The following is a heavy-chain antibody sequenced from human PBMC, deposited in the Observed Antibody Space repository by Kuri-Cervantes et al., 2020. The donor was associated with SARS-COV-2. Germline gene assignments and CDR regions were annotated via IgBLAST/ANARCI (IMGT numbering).Heavy chain of an antibody. J-gene: IGHJ3*02. CDR3: ARELGSSGWNDAFDI. CDR1: GFTFSSYA. V-gene: IGHV3-30-3*01. Sequence: GESLKISCAASGFTFSSYAMHWVRQAPGKGLEWVAVISYDGSNKYYADSVKGRFTISRDNSKNTLYLQMNSLRAEDTAVYYCARELGSSGWNDAFDIWGQGTRVTVSS. CDR2: ISYDGSNK. D-gene: IGHD6-19*01.